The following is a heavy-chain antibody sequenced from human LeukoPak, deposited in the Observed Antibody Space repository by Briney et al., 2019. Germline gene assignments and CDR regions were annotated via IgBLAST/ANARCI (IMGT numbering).Heavy chain of an antibody. J-gene: IGHJ3*02. Sequence: GGSLRLSCAASEFTFSSYSMNWVRQAPGKGLEWVSSISGSSTYIYYADSVKGRFTISRDNAKNSLYLQMNSLRAEDTAVYYCASSYYYDSSGYSWHAFDIWGQGTMVTVSS. CDR3: ASSYYYDSSGYSWHAFDI. CDR1: EFTFSSYS. D-gene: IGHD3-22*01. CDR2: ISGSSTYI. V-gene: IGHV3-21*01.